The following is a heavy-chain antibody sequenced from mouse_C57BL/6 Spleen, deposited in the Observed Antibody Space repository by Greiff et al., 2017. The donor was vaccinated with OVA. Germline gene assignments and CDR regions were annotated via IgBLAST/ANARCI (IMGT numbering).Heavy chain of an antibody. J-gene: IGHJ3*01. D-gene: IGHD3-2*02. CDR1: GYTFTSYW. CDR3: ARRGSDSSGYGVAY. Sequence: QVQLQQSGAELVKPGASVKMSCKASGYTFTSYWITWVTQRPGQGLEWIGDIYPGSGSTNYNEKFKSKATLTVDTSSSTAYMQLSSLTSEDSAVYYCARRGSDSSGYGVAYWGQGTLVTVSA. CDR2: IYPGSGST. V-gene: IGHV1-55*01.